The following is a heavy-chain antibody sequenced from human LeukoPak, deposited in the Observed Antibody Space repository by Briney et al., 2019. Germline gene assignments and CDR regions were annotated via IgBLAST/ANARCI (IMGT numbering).Heavy chain of an antibody. Sequence: PSETLPLTCAVYGGSFSGYYWSWIRQPPGKGLEWIGEINHSGSTNYNPSLKSRVTISVDTSKNQFSLKLSSVTAADTAVYYCAVTISSGWSFDYWGQGTLVTVSS. CDR3: AVTISSGWSFDY. CDR2: INHSGST. D-gene: IGHD6-19*01. CDR1: GGSFSGYY. V-gene: IGHV4-34*01. J-gene: IGHJ4*02.